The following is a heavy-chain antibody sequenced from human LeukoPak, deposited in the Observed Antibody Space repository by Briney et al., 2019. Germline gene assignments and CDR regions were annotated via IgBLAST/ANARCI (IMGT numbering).Heavy chain of an antibody. J-gene: IGHJ5*02. V-gene: IGHV3-21*01. CDR2: ISSSSSYI. Sequence: GGSLRLSCTASGFTFGDYAMSWFRQAPGKGLEWVSSISSSSSYIYYADSVKGRFTISRDNAKNSLYLQMNSLRAEGTAVYYCARVSVTGFDPWGQGTLVTVSS. D-gene: IGHD4-11*01. CDR3: ARVSVTGFDP. CDR1: GFTFGDYA.